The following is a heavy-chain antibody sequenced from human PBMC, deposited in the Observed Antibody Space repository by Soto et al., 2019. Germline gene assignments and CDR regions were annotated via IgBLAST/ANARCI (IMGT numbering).Heavy chain of an antibody. D-gene: IGHD3-3*01. CDR1: GGTFNGYG. CDR3: ARGVFNAWAYYTGPSADDR. J-gene: IGHJ3*01. CDR2: TVPVFDTS. Sequence: QVQLVQSGAVVKKPGSSVEVSCKASGGTFNGYGISWVRQAPGQGLEWMGGTVPVFDTSKYAPRFQGRVTITADKSTSTAYRELSSVRSEDTSISFCARGVFNAWAYYTGPSADDRWGQGTLVIVSS. V-gene: IGHV1-69*06.